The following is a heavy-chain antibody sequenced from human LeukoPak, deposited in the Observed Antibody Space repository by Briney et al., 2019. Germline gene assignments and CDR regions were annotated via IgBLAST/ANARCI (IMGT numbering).Heavy chain of an antibody. CDR3: ARNGGLWFGKINWFDP. CDR2: IYHSGST. Sequence: SETLSLTCAVSGGSISSGGYSWSWIRQPPGKGLEWIGYIYHSGSTYYNPSLKSRVTISVDTSKNQFSLKLSSVTAADTAVYYCARNGGLWFGKINWFDPWGQGTLVTVSS. D-gene: IGHD3-10*01. CDR1: GGSISSGGYS. V-gene: IGHV4-30-2*01. J-gene: IGHJ5*02.